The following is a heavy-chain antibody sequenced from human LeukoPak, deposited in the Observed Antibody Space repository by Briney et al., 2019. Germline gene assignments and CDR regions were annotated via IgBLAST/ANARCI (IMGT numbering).Heavy chain of an antibody. V-gene: IGHV4-30-2*01. CDR2: IYHSGST. CDR3: ARAEYCSSTSCYVDAFDI. Sequence: PSETLSLTCTVSGGSISSGGYYWSWIRQPPGKGLEWIGYIYHSGSTYYNPSLKSRVTISVDRSKNQFSLKLSSVTAADTAVYYCARAEYCSSTSCYVDAFDIWGQGTMVTVSS. J-gene: IGHJ3*02. D-gene: IGHD2-2*01. CDR1: GGSISSGGYY.